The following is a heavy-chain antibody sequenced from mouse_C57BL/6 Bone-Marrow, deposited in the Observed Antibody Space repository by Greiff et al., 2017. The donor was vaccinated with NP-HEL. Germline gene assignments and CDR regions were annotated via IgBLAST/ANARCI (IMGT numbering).Heavy chain of an antibody. CDR1: GYTFTSYT. V-gene: IGHV1-4*01. CDR3: ARSITGSYWYFDV. J-gene: IGHJ1*03. D-gene: IGHD4-1*01. CDR2: INPSSGYT. Sequence: VQLQQSGAELARPGALVKMSCKASGYTFTSYTMHWVKQRPGQGLEWIGYINPSSGYTKYNQKFKDKATLTADKSSSTAYMQLSSLTSEDSAVYYCARSITGSYWYFDVWGTGTTVTVSS.